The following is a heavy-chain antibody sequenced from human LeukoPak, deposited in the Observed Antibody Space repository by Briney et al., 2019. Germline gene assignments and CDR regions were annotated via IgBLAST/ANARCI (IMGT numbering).Heavy chain of an antibody. J-gene: IGHJ3*02. CDR3: AKDMRRWRDGSDDAFDI. CDR2: ISWNSGSI. Sequence: GGSLRLSCAASGFTVDYYAMHWLRQAPGKGLEGVSGISWNSGSIGYADSVKGRFTISRDNAKNSLYLQMNSLRAEDTALYYCAKDMRRWRDGSDDAFDIWGQGTVVTVSS. D-gene: IGHD5-24*01. V-gene: IGHV3-9*01. CDR1: GFTVDYYA.